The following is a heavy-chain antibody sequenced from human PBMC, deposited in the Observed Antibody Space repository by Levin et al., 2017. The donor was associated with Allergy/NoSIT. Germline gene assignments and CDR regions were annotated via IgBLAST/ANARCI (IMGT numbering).Heavy chain of an antibody. Sequence: ASVKVACKASGYNFTNYGISWVRQAPGQGLEWMGWISAYNGNTNYAQKFQGRVTMTIQTSTNTAYMELRSLRSDDTAVYYCARVGIDFWGVYQKSWGYMDVWGQGTTVTVSS. CDR1: GYNFTNYG. J-gene: IGHJ6*03. CDR3: ARVGIDFWGVYQKSWGYMDV. CDR2: ISAYNGNT. V-gene: IGHV1-18*01. D-gene: IGHD3-3*01.